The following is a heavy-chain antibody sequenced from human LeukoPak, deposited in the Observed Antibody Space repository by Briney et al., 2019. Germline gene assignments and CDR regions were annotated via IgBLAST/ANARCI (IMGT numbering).Heavy chain of an antibody. D-gene: IGHD3-22*01. Sequence: GASVKVSCKASGYTFTGYYMHWVRQAPGQGLEWRGWINPNSGGTNYAQKIQGRVTMTRDTSISTAYMELSRLRSDDTAVYYCARDIRSSSGYYYDYWGQGTLVTVSS. CDR2: INPNSGGT. J-gene: IGHJ4*02. CDR1: GYTFTGYY. CDR3: ARDIRSSSGYYYDY. V-gene: IGHV1-2*02.